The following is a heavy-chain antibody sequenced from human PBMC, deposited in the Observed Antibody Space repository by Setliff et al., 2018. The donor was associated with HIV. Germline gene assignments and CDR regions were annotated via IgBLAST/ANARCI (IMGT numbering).Heavy chain of an antibody. J-gene: IGHJ6*03. CDR2: TGSKTYGGTT. Sequence: GGSLRLSCTASGFTFGDYGMNWVRQAPGKGLEWVGCTGSKTYGGTTEYAASVKGRFTISRDDSKNIAYLQMNSLKTEDTAVYYCTRLRGYSYGLASYYYYYMDVWGKGTTVTVSS. D-gene: IGHD5-18*01. V-gene: IGHV3-49*04. CDR1: GFTFGDYG. CDR3: TRLRGYSYGLASYYYYYMDV.